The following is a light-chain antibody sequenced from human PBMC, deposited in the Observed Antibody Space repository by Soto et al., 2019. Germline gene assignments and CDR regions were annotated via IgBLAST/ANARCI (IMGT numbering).Light chain of an antibody. V-gene: IGKV3-15*01. CDR3: QQYTNWPPWT. Sequence: EIVMTQSPATLAVSPGERATLSCRASQVVSSNLAWYQQKPGQAPRLLIYDVSTRASDIPARFSGSGSGTEFTLTISSLQSEDFAVYYCQQYTNWPPWTFGQGTKVEIK. CDR2: DVS. J-gene: IGKJ1*01. CDR1: QVVSSN.